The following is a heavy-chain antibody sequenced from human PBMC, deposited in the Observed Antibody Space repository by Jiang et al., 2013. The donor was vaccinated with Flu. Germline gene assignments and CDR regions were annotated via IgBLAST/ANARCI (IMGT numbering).Heavy chain of an antibody. V-gene: IGHV2-70*01. CDR1: GFSLSTSGMC. D-gene: IGHD6-19*01. CDR2: IDWDDNK. J-gene: IGHJ4*01. CDR3: ARTLSTSSSGWYPFDY. Sequence: KPTQTLTLTCTFSGFSLSTSGMCVSWIRQPPGKALEWLALIDWDDNKVYTRSLKTRLTISKDTSNNQVVLTMADVDPVDTATYYCARTLSTSSSGWYPFDYWGHGTLVTVSS.